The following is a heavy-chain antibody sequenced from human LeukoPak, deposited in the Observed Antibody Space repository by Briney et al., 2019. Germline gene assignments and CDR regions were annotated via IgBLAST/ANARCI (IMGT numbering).Heavy chain of an antibody. CDR3: ARGITYDILTGSFDP. D-gene: IGHD3-9*01. CDR2: IYYSGST. Sequence: PSETLSLTCTVSGGSISSSSYYWGWIRQPPGKGPEWIGSIYYSGSTYYNPSLKSRVTISVDTSKNQFSLKLSSVTAADTAVYYCARGITYDILTGSFDPWGQGTLVTVSS. J-gene: IGHJ5*02. V-gene: IGHV4-39*01. CDR1: GGSISSSSYY.